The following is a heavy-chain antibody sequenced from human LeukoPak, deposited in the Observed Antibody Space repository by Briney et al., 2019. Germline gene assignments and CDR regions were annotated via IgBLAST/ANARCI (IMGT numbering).Heavy chain of an antibody. CDR3: ARDRTILAYCGGDCFLGAFDI. D-gene: IGHD2-21*01. Sequence: GGSLRLSCAASGFTFSSYSMNWVRQAPGKGLEWVSSISSSSSYTYYADSVKGRFTISRDNAKNSLYLQMNSLRAEDTAVYYCARDRTILAYCGGDCFLGAFDIWGQGTMVTVSS. J-gene: IGHJ3*02. CDR1: GFTFSSYS. CDR2: ISSSSSYT. V-gene: IGHV3-21*01.